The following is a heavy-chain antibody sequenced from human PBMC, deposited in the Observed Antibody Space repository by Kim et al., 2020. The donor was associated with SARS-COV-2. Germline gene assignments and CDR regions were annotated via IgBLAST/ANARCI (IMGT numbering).Heavy chain of an antibody. J-gene: IGHJ5*02. V-gene: IGHV3-7*01. CDR1: GFTFSNYW. D-gene: IGHD1-26*01. CDR3: ARGAGSSVFDP. CDR2: IKHDGSGQ. Sequence: GGSLRLSCAASGFTFSNYWMTWVRQTPGKGLEWVASIKHDGSGQYYVDSLKGRFTISRDNAKNSLYLQMNSLRAEDTALYHCARGAGSSVFDPCGQGTLVTVSS.